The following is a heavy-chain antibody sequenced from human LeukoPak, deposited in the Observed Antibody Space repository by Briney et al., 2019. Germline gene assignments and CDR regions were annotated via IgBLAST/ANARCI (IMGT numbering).Heavy chain of an antibody. V-gene: IGHV1-2*06. CDR3: ARGYCSGGSCYSGLFDY. J-gene: IGHJ4*02. CDR1: GYTFTGYY. CDR2: INPNSGGT. Sequence: ASVKVSCKASGYTFTGYYMHWVRQAPGQGLDWMGRINPNSGGTNYAQKFQGRVTMTRDTSICTAYMELSRLRSDDTAVYYCARGYCSGGSCYSGLFDYWGQGTLVTVSS. D-gene: IGHD2-15*01.